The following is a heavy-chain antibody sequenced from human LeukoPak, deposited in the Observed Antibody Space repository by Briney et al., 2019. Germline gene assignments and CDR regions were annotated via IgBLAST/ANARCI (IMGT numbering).Heavy chain of an antibody. CDR1: GYTFTGYY. Sequence: GASVKVSCKASGYTFTGYYMHWVRQAPGQGLEWMGWINPNSGGTNYAQKFQGRVTMTRDTSISTAYMELSRLRSDDTAVYYCARRRVFGVPWGAVDVWGKGTTVTVSS. V-gene: IGHV1-2*02. D-gene: IGHD3-3*01. CDR3: ARRRVFGVPWGAVDV. J-gene: IGHJ6*04. CDR2: INPNSGGT.